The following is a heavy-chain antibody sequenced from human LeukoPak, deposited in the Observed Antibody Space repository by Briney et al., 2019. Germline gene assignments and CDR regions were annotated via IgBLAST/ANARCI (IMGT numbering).Heavy chain of an antibody. V-gene: IGHV4-39*07. D-gene: IGHD6-13*01. CDR3: ARYSSSWPTRYNWFDP. Sequence: SETLSLTCTISGGSISSSDYYWGWIRQPPGKGLAWIGSIYYNGRTHYNPSLKSRVTISVDTSKNQFSLKLSSVTAADTAVYYCARYSSSWPTRYNWFDPWGQGTLVTVSS. J-gene: IGHJ5*02. CDR1: GGSISSSDYY. CDR2: IYYNGRT.